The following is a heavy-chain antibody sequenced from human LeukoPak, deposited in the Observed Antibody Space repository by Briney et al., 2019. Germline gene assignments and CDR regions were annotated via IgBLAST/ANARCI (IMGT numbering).Heavy chain of an antibody. CDR3: AKDMGFGELLQYYFDY. D-gene: IGHD3-10*01. V-gene: IGHV3-9*01. CDR2: ISWNSGSI. CDR1: GFTFDDYA. Sequence: GRSLRLSCAASGFTFDDYAMHWVRQAPGKGLEWVSGISWNSGSIGYADSVKGRFTISRDNAKNSLYLQMNSLRAEDTALYYCAKDMGFGELLQYYFDYWGQGTLVTVSS. J-gene: IGHJ4*02.